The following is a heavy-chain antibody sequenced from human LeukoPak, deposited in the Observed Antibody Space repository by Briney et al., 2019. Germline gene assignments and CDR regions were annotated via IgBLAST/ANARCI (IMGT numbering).Heavy chain of an antibody. D-gene: IGHD1-26*01. CDR1: GYTFTSYA. J-gene: IGHJ4*02. V-gene: IGHV1-3*01. Sequence: ASVKVSCKASGYTFTSYAIHWVRQAPGQRLEWKGWISAGNGNTKYSQNFQGRVTFISNTSATTAFVELSSLRSEDAAVYYCARDSGSGNNDYWGQGTLVPVSS. CDR2: ISAGNGNT. CDR3: ARDSGSGNNDY.